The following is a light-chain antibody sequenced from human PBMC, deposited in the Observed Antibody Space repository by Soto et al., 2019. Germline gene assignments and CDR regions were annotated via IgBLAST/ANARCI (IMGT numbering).Light chain of an antibody. Sequence: DIPMTQSPSSLSASVGDRVTITCQASQDISNYLNWYQQKPGKAPKLMIYDASNLETGVPSRFSGSGSGTDFPFAISRLQPEDIATYYCQQYDNLPPLTFGGGTKVEIK. J-gene: IGKJ4*01. V-gene: IGKV1-33*01. CDR3: QQYDNLPPLT. CDR2: DAS. CDR1: QDISNY.